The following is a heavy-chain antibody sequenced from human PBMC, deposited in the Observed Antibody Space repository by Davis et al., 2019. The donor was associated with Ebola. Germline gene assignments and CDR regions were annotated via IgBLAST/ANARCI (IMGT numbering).Heavy chain of an antibody. CDR1: GFTFSSHW. J-gene: IGHJ4*02. CDR2: INSDETVT. D-gene: IGHD3-9*01. CDR3: TKDFDYENGY. Sequence: HTGGSLRLSCAASGFTFSSHWMHWIRQAPGKGLVWVSRINSDETVTRYADSVKGRFTISRDNAKNTLYLQMNSLRAEDTAVYYCTKDFDYENGYWGQETLVTVSS. V-gene: IGHV3-74*01.